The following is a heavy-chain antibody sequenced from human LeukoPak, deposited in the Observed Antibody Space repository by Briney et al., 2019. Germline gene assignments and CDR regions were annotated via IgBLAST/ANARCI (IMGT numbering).Heavy chain of an antibody. J-gene: IGHJ4*02. CDR2: IYYSGST. Sequence: PSETLSLTCTVSGGSISSGGYYWSWLRQHPGKGLEWVGYIYYSGSTYYNPSLKSRVTISVDTSKNQFSLKLSSVTAADTAVYYCARELVVPAATFDYWGQGTLVTVSS. CDR3: ARELVVPAATFDY. V-gene: IGHV4-31*03. D-gene: IGHD2-2*01. CDR1: GGSISSGGYY.